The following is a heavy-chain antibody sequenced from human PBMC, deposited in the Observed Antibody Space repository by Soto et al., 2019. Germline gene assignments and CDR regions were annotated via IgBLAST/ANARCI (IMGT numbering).Heavy chain of an antibody. Sequence: EVHLVESGGGLVQPGGSLRLSCAASGFTFSSFWMHWVRQAPGKGLEWISRLNTDGSSTYYAGSVKGRFTISRDNAKNMVYLQMSSLRAEDTAVYYCARGGDITARPPGVSGFWGQGTLVTVSS. J-gene: IGHJ4*02. CDR3: ARGGDITARPPGVSGF. D-gene: IGHD6-6*01. CDR2: LNTDGSST. CDR1: GFTFSSFW. V-gene: IGHV3-74*01.